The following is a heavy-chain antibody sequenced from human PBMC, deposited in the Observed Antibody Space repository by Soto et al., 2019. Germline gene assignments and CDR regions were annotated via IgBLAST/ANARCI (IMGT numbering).Heavy chain of an antibody. Sequence: EVHLLEYGGGLVQPGGSLRLSCVVSGSTFSSDDMSWVRQAPGRGLEWVSGISDSGGSTYYADSVKGGFTISRDNAKNTLYLQMKSLRVEDTALYYCAKDGGWSLAVAGLFDYWGPGTQVTVSS. CDR2: ISDSGGST. J-gene: IGHJ4*02. CDR1: GSTFSSDD. D-gene: IGHD6-19*01. V-gene: IGHV3-23*01. CDR3: AKDGGWSLAVAGLFDY.